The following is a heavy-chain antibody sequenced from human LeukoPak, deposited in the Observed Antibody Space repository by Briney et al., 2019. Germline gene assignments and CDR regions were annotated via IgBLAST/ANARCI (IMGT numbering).Heavy chain of an antibody. J-gene: IGHJ6*02. CDR1: GDSVSSNSAA. CDR3: TRHLADHGMDV. V-gene: IGHV6-1*01. CDR2: TYYRSKWYY. Sequence: SQTLSLTCAISGDSVSSNSAARNWIRQSPSRGLEWLGKTYYRSKWYYDYAQSVKRRITINPDTSKSQFSLHLNSVTPEDTAVYYCTRHLADHGMDVWGQGTTVTVSS.